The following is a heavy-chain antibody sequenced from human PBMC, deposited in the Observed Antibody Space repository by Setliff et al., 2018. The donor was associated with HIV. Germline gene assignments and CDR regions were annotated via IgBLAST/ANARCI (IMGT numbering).Heavy chain of an antibody. CDR1: GYPFSGYG. CDR2: ISAYSGGT. D-gene: IGHD4-17*01. V-gene: IGHV1-18*01. Sequence: ASVKVSCKASGYPFSGYGISWVRQAPGQGLEWMGWISAYSGGTNYAQKFQGRLTMTTDTSTSTAYMELGSLRSDDTAMYYCARPGGSYGDYGWYLRFWGQGTLVTVSS. J-gene: IGHJ4*02. CDR3: ARPGGSYGDYGWYLRF.